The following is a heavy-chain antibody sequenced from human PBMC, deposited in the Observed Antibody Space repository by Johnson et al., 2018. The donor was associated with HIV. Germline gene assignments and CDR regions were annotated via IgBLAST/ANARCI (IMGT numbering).Heavy chain of an antibody. J-gene: IGHJ3*02. D-gene: IGHD1-14*01. CDR3: AKDLRSGNRREAFDI. Sequence: QVQLVESGGGVVQPRRSLRLSCAASGFTFSNYAMNWVRQAPGKGLEWVAVISYDGSNKHFAESVQGRFTVSRDNSKNTLYLQMNSLRPEDTAVYYCAKDLRSGNRREAFDIWGQGTMVTVSS. CDR1: GFTFSNYA. V-gene: IGHV3-30-3*01. CDR2: ISYDGSNK.